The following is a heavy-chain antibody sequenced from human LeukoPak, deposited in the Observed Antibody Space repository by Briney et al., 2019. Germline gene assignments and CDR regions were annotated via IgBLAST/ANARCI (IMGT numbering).Heavy chain of an antibody. V-gene: IGHV1-69*05. CDR3: AAYYSYDSIGNYYFDY. CDR2: IIPIFGTA. D-gene: IGHD3-22*01. J-gene: IGHJ4*02. CDR1: GGTFSSYA. Sequence: GASVKASCKASGGTFSSYAISWVRQAPGQGLEWMGRIIPIFGTANYAQKFQGRVTITTDESTSTAYMELSSLRSEDTAVSYCAAYYSYDSIGNYYFDYGGQGTLATVS.